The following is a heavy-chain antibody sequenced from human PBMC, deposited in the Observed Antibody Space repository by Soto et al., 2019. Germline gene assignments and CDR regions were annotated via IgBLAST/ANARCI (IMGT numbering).Heavy chain of an antibody. Sequence: ETLSLTCGVYGGSFSGYYWSWIRQPPGKGLEWIGEINPSGSTNYNPSLKSRVTISVDTSKNQFSLKLSSVTAADTAVYYCARTRASNWFDPWGQGTLDTVSS. V-gene: IGHV4-34*01. CDR1: GGSFSGYY. D-gene: IGHD1-26*01. CDR3: ARTRASNWFDP. J-gene: IGHJ5*02. CDR2: INPSGST.